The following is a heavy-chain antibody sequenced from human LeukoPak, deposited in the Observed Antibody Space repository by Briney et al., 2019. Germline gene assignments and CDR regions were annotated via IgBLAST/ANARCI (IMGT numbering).Heavy chain of an antibody. CDR1: GFTFSSYG. Sequence: PGGSLRLSCAASGFTFSSYGLSWARQAPGKGLEWVSAISDSGSDTYYADSVKGRFTISKDNSKNTLYLQMNSLRAEDTAVYYCAKRVPYSSSSVYFDSWGQGTLVTVSS. CDR2: ISDSGSDT. D-gene: IGHD6-6*01. CDR3: AKRVPYSSSSVYFDS. J-gene: IGHJ4*02. V-gene: IGHV3-23*01.